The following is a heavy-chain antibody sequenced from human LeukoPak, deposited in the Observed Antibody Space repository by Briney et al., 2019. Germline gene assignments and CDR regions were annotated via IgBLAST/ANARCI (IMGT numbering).Heavy chain of an antibody. CDR1: GYTFTSYG. D-gene: IGHD6-6*01. V-gene: IGHV1-18*01. CDR2: ISAYNGNT. Sequence: ASVKVSCKASGYTFTSYGISWVRQAPGQGLEWMGWISAYNGNTNYAQKFQGRVTMTRDTSISTAYMELSRLRSDDTAVYYCARDSRPNKAFDIWGQGTMVTVSS. J-gene: IGHJ3*02. CDR3: ARDSRPNKAFDI.